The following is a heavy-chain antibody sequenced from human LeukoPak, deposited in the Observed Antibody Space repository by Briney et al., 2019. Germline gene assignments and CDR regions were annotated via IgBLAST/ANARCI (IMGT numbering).Heavy chain of an antibody. CDR1: YASITSPRYD. J-gene: IGHJ4*02. CDR2: LYCSGST. V-gene: IGHV4-39*01. CDR3: ARHIPHIHYLDY. Sequence: PSETLSLTCTVSYASITSPRYDWAWIRQPPGKGLEWIGTLYCSGSTCYNPSLRSRVTISVDTSSNQFSLKLTSVTAADSAVYFCARHIPHIHYLDYWGQGTLVTVSS. D-gene: IGHD2-21*01.